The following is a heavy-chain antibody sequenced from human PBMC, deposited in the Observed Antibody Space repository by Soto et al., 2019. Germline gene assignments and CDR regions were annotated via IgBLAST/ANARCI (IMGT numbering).Heavy chain of an antibody. Sequence: QVQLVESGGGLVKPGGSLRLSCAASGFTFGDHYMSWIRQAPGKGLEWVSYISSTGSNRDYADSVKGRFTISRDNAGNSVYLQISSRRAEDTAVYYCARVEGMTIVGVVIPDYYDHWGQGTVVTVSS. D-gene: IGHD3-3*01. CDR1: GFTFGDHY. CDR3: ARVEGMTIVGVVIPDYYDH. V-gene: IGHV3-11*04. J-gene: IGHJ4*02. CDR2: ISSTGSNR.